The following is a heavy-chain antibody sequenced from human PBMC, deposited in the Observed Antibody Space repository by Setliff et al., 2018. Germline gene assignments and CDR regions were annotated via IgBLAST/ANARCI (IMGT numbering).Heavy chain of an antibody. J-gene: IGHJ6*02. CDR1: GGSFSDSY. CDR3: ARDEGSSYFYGMDV. V-gene: IGHV4-34*01. CDR2: INYLGNT. Sequence: SETLSLTCAVYGGSFSDSYWSWIRQPPGKGLEWIGDINYLGNTNYNPSLKTRVTISVDTSKNQFSLKLVSMTAADTAVYYCARDEGSSYFYGMDVWGQGTTVTVSS. D-gene: IGHD6-13*01.